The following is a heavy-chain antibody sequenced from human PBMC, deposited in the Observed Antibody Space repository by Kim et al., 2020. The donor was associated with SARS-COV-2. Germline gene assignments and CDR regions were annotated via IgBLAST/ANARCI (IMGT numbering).Heavy chain of an antibody. CDR1: GASISSGGYS. D-gene: IGHD1-26*01. CDR2: IYYSGTT. CDR3: ARRLVGSISP. Sequence: SETLSLTCTVSGASISSGGYSWDWIRQPPGKGLEWIGGIYYSGTTHYNPSLKIRVTMSIDTSKFSLHLSSVTATDTAVYFCARRLVGSISPWGQGTPVTVSA. J-gene: IGHJ5*02. V-gene: IGHV4-39*01.